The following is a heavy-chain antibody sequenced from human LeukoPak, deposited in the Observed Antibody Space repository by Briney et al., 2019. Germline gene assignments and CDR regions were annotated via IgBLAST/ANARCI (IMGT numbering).Heavy chain of an antibody. J-gene: IGHJ4*01. V-gene: IGHV3-7*01. CDR2: IKQDGGEK. CDR1: GFTFSSYW. CDR3: ARDGTAAGLYFDL. Sequence: AGGSLRLSCAVSGFTFSSYWMNWVRQAPGKGLELVASIKQDGGEKSYVDSVKGRFTISRDNAKNSLYLQMSSLRAEDTAVYYCARDGTAAGLYFDLWGQGTLVTVSS. D-gene: IGHD6-13*01.